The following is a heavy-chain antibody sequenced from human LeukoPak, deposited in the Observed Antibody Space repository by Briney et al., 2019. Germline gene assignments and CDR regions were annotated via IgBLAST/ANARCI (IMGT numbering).Heavy chain of an antibody. CDR2: INHSGST. V-gene: IGHV4-34*01. CDR1: GGSFSGYY. J-gene: IGHJ5*02. D-gene: IGHD2-15*01. Sequence: SETLSLTCAVYGGSFSGYYWSWIRQPPGKGLEWIGEINHSGSTNYNPSLKSRVTISVDTSKNQFSLKLSSVTAADTAVYYCARQVLLDPWGLGTLVTVSS. CDR3: ARQVLLDP.